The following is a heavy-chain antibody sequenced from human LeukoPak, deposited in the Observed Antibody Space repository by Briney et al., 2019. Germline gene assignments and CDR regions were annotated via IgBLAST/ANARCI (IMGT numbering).Heavy chain of an antibody. Sequence: SETLSLTCAVYGGSFSGYYWSWIRQPPGKGLEWIADINDSGDTNYYPSLKSRVTISEDTSKNQFPLKLSSVTAADTAVYYCARSAKDCSGGKCFHTGFDYWGQGTLVTVSS. V-gene: IGHV4-34*01. J-gene: IGHJ4*02. CDR2: INDSGDT. D-gene: IGHD2-15*01. CDR3: ARSAKDCSGGKCFHTGFDY. CDR1: GGSFSGYY.